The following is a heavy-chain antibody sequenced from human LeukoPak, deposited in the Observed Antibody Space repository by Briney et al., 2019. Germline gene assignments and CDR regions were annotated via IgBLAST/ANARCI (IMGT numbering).Heavy chain of an antibody. Sequence: PGGSLRLSCAASGFTFSSYSMNWVRQAPGKGLECVSFISSGSSYTYYTDSVEGRFTISRDNAKNTLYLQMNSLRAEDTAVYYCVQGLDFDYWGQGTLVTVSS. CDR1: GFTFSSYS. CDR3: VQGLDFDY. J-gene: IGHJ4*02. CDR2: ISSGSSYT. V-gene: IGHV3-21*01.